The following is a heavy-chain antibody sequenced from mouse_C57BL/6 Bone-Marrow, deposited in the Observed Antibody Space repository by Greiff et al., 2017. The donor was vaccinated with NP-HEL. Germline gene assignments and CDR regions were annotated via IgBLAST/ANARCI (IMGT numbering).Heavy chain of an antibody. CDR3: ARWYYGNYFDY. Sequence: VKLQQPGAELVMPGASVKLSCKASGYTFTSYWMHWVKQRPGQGLEWIGEIDPSDSYTNYNQKFKGKSTLTVDKSSSTAYMQLSSLTSEDSAVYYCARWYYGNYFDYWGQGTTLTVSS. V-gene: IGHV1-69*01. CDR2: IDPSDSYT. CDR1: GYTFTSYW. J-gene: IGHJ2*01. D-gene: IGHD1-1*01.